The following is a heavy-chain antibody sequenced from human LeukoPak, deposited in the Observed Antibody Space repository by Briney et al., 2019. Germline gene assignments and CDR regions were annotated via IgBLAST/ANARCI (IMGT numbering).Heavy chain of an antibody. CDR2: INSDGSST. V-gene: IGHV3-74*01. CDR3: ARRMATRYYSGMDF. D-gene: IGHD5-24*01. J-gene: IGHJ6*02. Sequence: GGSLRLSCAASGFTFSSYWMHWVRQAPGKGLVWVSRINSDGSSTTYADSVKGRFTISRDGAKNTVYLQMNSLRAEDTAVYYCARRMATRYYSGMDFWGQGTTVTVSS. CDR1: GFTFSSYW.